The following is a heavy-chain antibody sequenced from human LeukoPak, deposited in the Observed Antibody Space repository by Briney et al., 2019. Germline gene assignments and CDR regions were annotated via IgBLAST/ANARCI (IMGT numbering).Heavy chain of an antibody. Sequence: PSETLSLTCAVYGGSFSGYYWSWIRQPPGKGLEWIGEISHSGSTNYNPSLKSRVTISVDTSKNQFSPKLSSVTAADTAVYYCARGRATYDFWSGQKIDYWGQGTLVTVSS. CDR1: GGSFSGYY. CDR2: ISHSGST. V-gene: IGHV4-34*01. D-gene: IGHD3-3*01. CDR3: ARGRATYDFWSGQKIDY. J-gene: IGHJ4*02.